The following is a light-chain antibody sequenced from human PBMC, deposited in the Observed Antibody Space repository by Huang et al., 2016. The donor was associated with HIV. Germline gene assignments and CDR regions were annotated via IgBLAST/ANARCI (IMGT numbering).Light chain of an antibody. CDR1: QTISEY. CDR3: QQSFRTPRT. V-gene: IGKV1-39*01. Sequence: DIQMTQFPTSLSASVGDRVTISCRASQTISEYLNWYHQKPGRAPKLLIYGTSTLQSGVPSRFSGGGSGTRFTLTISSLQPEDSVTYHCQQSFRTPRTFGPGTKLQI. J-gene: IGKJ2*01. CDR2: GTS.